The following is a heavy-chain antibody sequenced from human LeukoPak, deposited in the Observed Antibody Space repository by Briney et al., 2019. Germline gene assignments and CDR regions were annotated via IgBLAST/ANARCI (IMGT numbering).Heavy chain of an antibody. Sequence: GGSLRLSCAASGFTVSSNYMSWVRQAPGKGLEWVAVISYDGSNKYYADSVKGRFTISRDNSKNTLYLQMNSLRAEDTAVYYCAKDLDKRATDYWGQGTLVTVSS. CDR2: ISYDGSNK. CDR1: GFTVSSNY. D-gene: IGHD1-26*01. J-gene: IGHJ4*02. CDR3: AKDLDKRATDY. V-gene: IGHV3-30*18.